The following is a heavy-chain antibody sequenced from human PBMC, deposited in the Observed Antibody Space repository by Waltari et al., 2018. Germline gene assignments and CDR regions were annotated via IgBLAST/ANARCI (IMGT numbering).Heavy chain of an antibody. CDR1: GGSISSRNW. J-gene: IGHJ4*02. CDR2: IYHSGST. D-gene: IGHD3-16*02. Sequence: QVQLQASGPGLVKPSGTLSLTCAVSGGSISSRNWWRWVRQPPGKGLEWIGEIYHSGSTNYNPSLKSRVTISVDKSKNQFSLKLSSVTAADTAVYYCASHNPSNYDYIWGSYRPFDYWGQGTLVTVSS. CDR3: ASHNPSNYDYIWGSYRPFDY. V-gene: IGHV4-4*02.